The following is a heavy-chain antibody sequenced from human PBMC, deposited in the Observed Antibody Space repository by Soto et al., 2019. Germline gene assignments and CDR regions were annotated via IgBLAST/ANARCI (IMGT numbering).Heavy chain of an antibody. CDR1: GFTFSDYY. J-gene: IGHJ4*02. CDR3: AKSSPLRYFDWLPPGRLDY. CDR2: ISSSGSTI. V-gene: IGHV3-11*01. Sequence: QVQLVESGGGLVKPGGSLRLSCAATGFTFSDYYMSWIRQAPGKGLEWVSYISSSGSTIYYADSVKGRFTISRDNAKNSLYLQMNSLRAEDTVVHYCAKSSPLRYFDWLPPGRLDYWGQGTLVTVSS. D-gene: IGHD3-9*01.